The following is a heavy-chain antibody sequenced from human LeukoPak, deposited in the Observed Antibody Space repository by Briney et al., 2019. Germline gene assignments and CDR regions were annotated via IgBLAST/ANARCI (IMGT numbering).Heavy chain of an antibody. CDR1: GFTFSSYE. CDR3: AKSSRIWFGELLWDFDY. J-gene: IGHJ4*02. Sequence: QPGGSLRLSCAASGFTFSSYEMNWVRQAPGKGLEWVSYISSSGSPIYYADSVKGRFTISRDNAKNSLYLQMNSLRAEDTAVYYCAKSSRIWFGELLWDFDYWGQGTLVTVSS. CDR2: ISSSGSPI. V-gene: IGHV3-48*03. D-gene: IGHD3-10*01.